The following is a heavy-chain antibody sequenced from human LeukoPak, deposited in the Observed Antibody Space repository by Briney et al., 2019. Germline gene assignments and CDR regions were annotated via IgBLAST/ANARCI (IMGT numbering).Heavy chain of an antibody. CDR1: GFTFSSYS. CDR3: ARDRRGSYDASDI. J-gene: IGHJ3*02. CDR2: ISSSSSYI. V-gene: IGHV3-21*01. D-gene: IGHD1-26*01. Sequence: GGSLRLSCAASGFTFSSYSMNWVRQAPGKGLEWVSSISSSSSYIYYADSVKGRFTISRDNAKNSLYLQMNSLRAEDTAVYYCARDRRGSYDASDIWGQGTMVTVSS.